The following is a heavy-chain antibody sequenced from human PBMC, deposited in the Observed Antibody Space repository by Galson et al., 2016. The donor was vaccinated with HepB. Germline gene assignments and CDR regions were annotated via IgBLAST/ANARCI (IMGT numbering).Heavy chain of an antibody. CDR1: GSTLIELS. J-gene: IGHJ4*02. CDR2: FDLEGGER. V-gene: IGHV1-24*01. CDR3: ALDHKSYDSSDSDF. Sequence: SVKVSCKVSGSTLIELSIHWVRQAPGKGLEWMGGFDLEGGERNYARKFQGGFTMTEDTSKDTAYMELKSLRSEDTAVYYCALDHKSYDSSDSDFWGQGTLVTVSS. D-gene: IGHD3-22*01.